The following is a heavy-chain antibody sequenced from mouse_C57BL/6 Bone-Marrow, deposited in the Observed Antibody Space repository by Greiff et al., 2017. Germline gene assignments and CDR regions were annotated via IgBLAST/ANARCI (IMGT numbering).Heavy chain of an antibody. CDR3: ARATVVALDY. Sequence: DVMLVESGGGLVKPGGSLKLSCAASGFTFSDYGMHWVRQAPEKGLEWVAYISSGSSTIYYADTVKGRFTISRDNAKNTLFLQMTSLRSEDTAMYYCARATVVALDYWGQGTTLTVSS. CDR2: ISSGSSTI. J-gene: IGHJ2*01. D-gene: IGHD1-1*01. CDR1: GFTFSDYG. V-gene: IGHV5-17*01.